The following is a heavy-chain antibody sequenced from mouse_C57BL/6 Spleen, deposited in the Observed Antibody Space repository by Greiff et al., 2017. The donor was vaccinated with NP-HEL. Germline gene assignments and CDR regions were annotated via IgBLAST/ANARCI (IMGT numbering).Heavy chain of an antibody. CDR1: GYTFTSYW. J-gene: IGHJ4*01. Sequence: VKLQQSGTELVKPGASVKLSCKASGYTFTSYWMHWVKQRPGQGLEWIGNINPSNGGTNYNEKFKSKATLTVDKSSSTAYMQLSSLTSEDSAVYYCARWGIYYGKGNAMDYWGQGTSVTVSS. D-gene: IGHD2-1*01. CDR3: ARWGIYYGKGNAMDY. V-gene: IGHV1-53*01. CDR2: INPSNGGT.